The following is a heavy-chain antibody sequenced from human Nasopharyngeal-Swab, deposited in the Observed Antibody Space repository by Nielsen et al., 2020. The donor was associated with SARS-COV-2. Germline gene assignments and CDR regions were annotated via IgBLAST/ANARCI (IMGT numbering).Heavy chain of an antibody. CDR1: GFTFSSYG. D-gene: IGHD6-13*01. CDR2: ISYDGSNK. J-gene: IGHJ3*02. V-gene: IGHV3-30*19. Sequence: SLKISCAASGFTFSSYGMHWVRQAPGKGLEWVAVISYDGSNKYYADSVKGRFTISRDNSKNTLYLQMNSLRAEDTAVYYCARDPSSSWLYDAFDIWGQGTMVTVSS. CDR3: ARDPSSSWLYDAFDI.